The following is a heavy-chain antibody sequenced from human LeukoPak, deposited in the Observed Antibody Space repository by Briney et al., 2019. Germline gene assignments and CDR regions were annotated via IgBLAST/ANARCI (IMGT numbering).Heavy chain of an antibody. V-gene: IGHV3-23*01. CDR2: VSGSGGNT. D-gene: IGHD6-19*01. CDR1: GFTFSSYA. Sequence: GGSLRLSCAASGFTFSSYAMSWVRQAPGKGLEWVSVVSGSGGNTYYADSVKGRFTISRDNSKNTLYLQMNSLRAEDTAVYYCARPGVGSSGRPPSFDYWGQGTLVTVSS. CDR3: ARPGVGSSGRPPSFDY. J-gene: IGHJ4*02.